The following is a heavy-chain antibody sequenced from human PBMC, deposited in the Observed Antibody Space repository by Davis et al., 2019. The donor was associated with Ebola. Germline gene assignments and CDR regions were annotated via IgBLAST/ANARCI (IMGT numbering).Heavy chain of an antibody. CDR3: ARDVYCTNGVCYHYFDY. Sequence: AASVKVSCKASGYTFTSYGISWVRQAPGQGLEWMGWISAYNGNTNYAQKLQGRVTMTTDTSTSTAYMELRSLRSDDTAVYYCARDVYCTNGVCYHYFDYWGQGTLVTVSS. J-gene: IGHJ4*02. D-gene: IGHD2-8*01. CDR1: GYTFTSYG. CDR2: ISAYNGNT. V-gene: IGHV1-18*04.